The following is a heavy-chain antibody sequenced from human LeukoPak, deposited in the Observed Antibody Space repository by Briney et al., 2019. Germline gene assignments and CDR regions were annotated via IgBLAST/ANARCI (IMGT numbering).Heavy chain of an antibody. Sequence: SETLSLTCTVSGGSIGSSSYYWGWIRQPPGKGLAWIGSVYYSGSTYYNPSLKSRVTISVDTSKNQFSLKLSSVTAADTAVYYCARSRLKIAVAGTFFDPWGQGTLVTVSS. CDR1: GGSIGSSSYY. V-gene: IGHV4-39*07. CDR2: VYYSGST. CDR3: ARSRLKIAVAGTFFDP. J-gene: IGHJ5*02. D-gene: IGHD6-19*01.